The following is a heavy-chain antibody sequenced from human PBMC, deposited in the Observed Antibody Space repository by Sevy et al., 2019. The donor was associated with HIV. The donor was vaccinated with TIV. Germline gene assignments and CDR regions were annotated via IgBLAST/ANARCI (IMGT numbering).Heavy chain of an antibody. CDR3: AKVAFVVVPAAIARNWFDP. CDR2: ISGSGGST. J-gene: IGHJ5*02. D-gene: IGHD2-2*01. Sequence: GGSLRLSCAASGFTFSSYAMSWVRQAPGKGLEWVSAISGSGGSTYYADSVKGRFTISRDNSKKTLYLQMNSLRAEDTAVYYCAKVAFVVVPAAIARNWFDPWGQGTLVTVSS. CDR1: GFTFSSYA. V-gene: IGHV3-23*01.